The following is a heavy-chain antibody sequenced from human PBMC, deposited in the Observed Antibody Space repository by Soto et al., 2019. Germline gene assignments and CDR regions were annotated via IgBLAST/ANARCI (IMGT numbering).Heavy chain of an antibody. CDR3: ARDSITIFGVVSYGMDV. V-gene: IGHV4-39*01. CDR2: IYYSGST. CDR1: GGSISSSSYY. J-gene: IGHJ6*02. Sequence: SETLSLTCTVSGGSISSSSYYWGWIRQPPVKGLEWIGSIYYSGSTYYNPSLKSRVTISVDTSKNQFSLKLSSVTAADTAVYYCARDSITIFGVVSYGMDVWGQGTTVT. D-gene: IGHD3-3*01.